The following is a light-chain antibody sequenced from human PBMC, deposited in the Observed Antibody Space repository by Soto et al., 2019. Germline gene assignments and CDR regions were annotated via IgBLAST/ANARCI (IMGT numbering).Light chain of an antibody. J-gene: IGLJ2*01. V-gene: IGLV2-14*01. CDR2: EVS. CDR1: SSDVGGYNY. CDR3: CSYTSSSTLGV. Sequence: QSALTQPASVSGSPGQSITISCTGTSSDVGGYNYVSWYQQHPGKAPKLMIYEVSNRPSGVSNRFSGSKSGNTASLTIPGLQAEDEADYYCCSYTSSSTLGVFGGGTKLTVL.